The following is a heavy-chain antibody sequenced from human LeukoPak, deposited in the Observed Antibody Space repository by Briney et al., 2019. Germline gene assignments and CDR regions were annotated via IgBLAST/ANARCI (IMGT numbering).Heavy chain of an antibody. J-gene: IGHJ6*03. V-gene: IGHV3-21*01. Sequence: KPGGSLRLSCAASGFTFSSYSMNWVRQAPGKGLEWVSSISSSSSYIYYADSVKGRFTISRDNAKNSLYLQMNSLRAEDTAVYYCAREGEPERLGYYYYMDVWGKGTTVTVSS. CDR1: GFTFSSYS. D-gene: IGHD3-16*01. CDR3: AREGEPERLGYYYYMDV. CDR2: ISSSSSYI.